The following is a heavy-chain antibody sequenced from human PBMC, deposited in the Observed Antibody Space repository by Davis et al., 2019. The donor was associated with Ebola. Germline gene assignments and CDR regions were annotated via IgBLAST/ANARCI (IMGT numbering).Heavy chain of an antibody. Sequence: PGGSLRLSCAASGFTFSSYWMHWVRQAPGKGLVWVSRINSDGSSTSYADSVKGRFTISRDNAKNTLYLQMNSLRAEDTAVYYCARDRVGSGYLYGMDVWGQGTTVTVSS. CDR3: ARDRVGSGYLYGMDV. CDR2: INSDGSST. J-gene: IGHJ6*02. V-gene: IGHV3-74*01. CDR1: GFTFSSYW. D-gene: IGHD5-12*01.